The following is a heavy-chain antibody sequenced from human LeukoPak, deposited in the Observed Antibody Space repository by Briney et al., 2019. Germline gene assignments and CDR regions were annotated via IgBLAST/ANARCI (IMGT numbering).Heavy chain of an antibody. Sequence: GGSLRLSCAASGFTFSSYSMNWVRQAPGRGLEWVSSISSSSSYIYYADSVKGRFTISRDNAKNSLYLQMNSLRAEDTAVYYCARAAPGIAAAGNCAFDIWGQGTMVTVSS. CDR2: ISSSSSYI. V-gene: IGHV3-21*01. D-gene: IGHD6-13*01. CDR3: ARAAPGIAAAGNCAFDI. CDR1: GFTFSSYS. J-gene: IGHJ3*02.